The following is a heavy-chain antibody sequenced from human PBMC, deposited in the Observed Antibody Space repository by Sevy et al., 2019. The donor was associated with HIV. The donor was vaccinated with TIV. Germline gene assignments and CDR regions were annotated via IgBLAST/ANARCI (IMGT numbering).Heavy chain of an antibody. CDR3: ASSFLGRAFGGVIVNYFDY. CDR2: IKQDGSEK. CDR1: GFTFSSYW. Sequence: GGSLRLSCAASGFTFSSYWMSWVRQAPGKGLEWVANIKQDGSEKYYVDSVKGEFTIARDNAKNSLYLQMNSLRAEDTAVYYCASSFLGRAFGGVIVNYFDYWGQGTLVTVSS. J-gene: IGHJ4*02. D-gene: IGHD3-16*02. V-gene: IGHV3-7*01.